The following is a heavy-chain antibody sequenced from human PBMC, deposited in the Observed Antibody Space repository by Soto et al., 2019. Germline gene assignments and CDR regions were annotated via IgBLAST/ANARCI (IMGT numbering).Heavy chain of an antibody. CDR3: AKVTSTWPEDFFDY. V-gene: IGHV3-23*01. Sequence: GGSLRLSCAASGFTFTNYAMTWVRQAPGKGLEWVSGISSSALSTYYADSVKGRFTISRDNSKNTLYLQMNSLRDEDTAVYYCAKVTSTWPEDFFDYWGQGTLVTVSS. CDR1: GFTFTNYA. CDR2: ISSSALST. J-gene: IGHJ4*02. D-gene: IGHD6-13*01.